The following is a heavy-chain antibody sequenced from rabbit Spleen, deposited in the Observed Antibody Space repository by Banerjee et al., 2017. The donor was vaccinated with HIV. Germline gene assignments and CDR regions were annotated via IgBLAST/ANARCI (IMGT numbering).Heavy chain of an antibody. CDR1: GFSFSNKAV. V-gene: IGHV1S45*01. Sequence: QEQLVESGGGLVQPGGSLKLSCTASGFSFSNKAVMCWVRQAPGKGLEWIGCIDAGGSGDTYYATWAKGQFPIAKTSSTTVTLQMTSLTAADTAIYFCARDESGWSLSNFDLWGPGTLVTVS. J-gene: IGHJ4*01. D-gene: IGHD4-1*01. CDR2: IDAGGSGDT. CDR3: ARDESGWSLSNFDL.